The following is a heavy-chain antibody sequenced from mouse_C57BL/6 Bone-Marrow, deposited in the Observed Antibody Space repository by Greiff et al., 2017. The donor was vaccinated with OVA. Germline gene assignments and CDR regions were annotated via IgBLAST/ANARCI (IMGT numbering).Heavy chain of an antibody. J-gene: IGHJ4*01. CDR2: IYPGSGST. CDR3: ARAISGTYYAMDY. D-gene: IGHD3-2*02. CDR1: GYTFTSYW. V-gene: IGHV1-55*01. Sequence: QVQLKQPGAELVKPGASVKMSCKASGYTFTSYWITWVKQRPGQGLEWIGDIYPGSGSTNYNEKFKSKATLTVDTSSSTAYMQLISLTSEDSAVYYCARAISGTYYAMDYWGQGTSVTVSS.